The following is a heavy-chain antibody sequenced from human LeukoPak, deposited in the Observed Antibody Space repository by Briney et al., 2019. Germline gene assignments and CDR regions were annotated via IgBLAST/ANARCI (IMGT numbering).Heavy chain of an antibody. CDR3: ARGGPAYGATPDY. CDR1: GFTFSRYW. D-gene: IGHD4-17*01. CDR2: VNIDGSTT. J-gene: IGHJ4*02. V-gene: IGHV3-74*01. Sequence: GGSLRLSCAASGFTFSRYWRHWVRQAPGKGLVWVSDVNIDGSTTYYADSVRGRFTISRDNAKNTLYLQMNSLTAEDTAVYYCARGGPAYGATPDYWGQGTLVTVSS.